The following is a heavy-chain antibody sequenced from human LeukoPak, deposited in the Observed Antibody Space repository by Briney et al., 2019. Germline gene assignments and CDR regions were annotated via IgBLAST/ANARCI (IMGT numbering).Heavy chain of an antibody. Sequence: ASVKVPCKASGYTFTGYYMHWVRQAPGQGLEWMGWINPNSGGTNYAQKFQGRVTMTRDTSISTAYMELSRLRSDDTAVYYCARASPDYGDYATNWGQGTLVTVSS. J-gene: IGHJ4*02. CDR1: GYTFTGYY. D-gene: IGHD4-17*01. V-gene: IGHV1-2*02. CDR2: INPNSGGT. CDR3: ARASPDYGDYATN.